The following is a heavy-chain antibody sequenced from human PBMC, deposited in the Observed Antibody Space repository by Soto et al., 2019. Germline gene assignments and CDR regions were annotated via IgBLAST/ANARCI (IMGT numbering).Heavy chain of an antibody. Sequence: GGSLRLSCAASGFTFSSYWMHWVRQAPGKGLVWVSRINSDGSSTSYADSVKGRFTISRDNAKNTLYLQMNSLRAEDTAVYYCARGADYYDSSGYRHAFDIWGQGTMVTVS. D-gene: IGHD3-22*01. CDR2: INSDGSST. J-gene: IGHJ3*02. V-gene: IGHV3-74*01. CDR3: ARGADYYDSSGYRHAFDI. CDR1: GFTFSSYW.